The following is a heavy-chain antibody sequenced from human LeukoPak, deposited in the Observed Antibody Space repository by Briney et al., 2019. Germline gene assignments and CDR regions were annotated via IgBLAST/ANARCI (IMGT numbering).Heavy chain of an antibody. D-gene: IGHD1-1*01. CDR3: ARVRRVPNAFDI. CDR2: ISSSGSTI. J-gene: IGHJ3*02. CDR1: GFTFSSYN. Sequence: GGSLRLSCAASGFTFSSYNMNWVRQAPGKGLEWVSYISSSGSTIYYADSVKGRFTISRDNAKNSLYLQMNSLRAEDTAVYYCARVRRVPNAFDIWGQGAMVTVSS. V-gene: IGHV3-48*04.